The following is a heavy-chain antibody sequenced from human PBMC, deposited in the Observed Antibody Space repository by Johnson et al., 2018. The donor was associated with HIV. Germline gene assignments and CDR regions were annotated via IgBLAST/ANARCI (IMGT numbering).Heavy chain of an antibody. Sequence: VQLVESGGGLVQPGGSLRLSCAVSGFTFSSYAIHWVRQAPGKGLEYVSAISSNGGSTYYADSVKGRFTISRDNSKNTLYLQMDSLRAEDMAVYYCTKGFRAAAGTGDAFDIWGQGTMVTVSS. V-gene: IGHV3-64*07. CDR3: TKGFRAAAGTGDAFDI. CDR1: GFTFSSYA. D-gene: IGHD6-13*01. CDR2: ISSNGGST. J-gene: IGHJ3*02.